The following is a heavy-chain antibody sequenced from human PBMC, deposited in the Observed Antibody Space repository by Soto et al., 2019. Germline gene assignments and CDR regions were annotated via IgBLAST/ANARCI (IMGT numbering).Heavy chain of an antibody. CDR1: GAPITTTKW. D-gene: IGHD3-16*01. CDR2: LSRGDER. CDR3: ATQTISYTWGV. Sequence: QVQLQESGPGLVKPSETLSLTCTVSGAPITTTKWWAWVRLPPGKGLEWIGELSRGDERSSNPSLEGRFTMSLATSNNHFSLKLTSVTAADTAIYYCATQTISYTWGVWGRGTSVTVSS. J-gene: IGHJ6*02. V-gene: IGHV4-4*02.